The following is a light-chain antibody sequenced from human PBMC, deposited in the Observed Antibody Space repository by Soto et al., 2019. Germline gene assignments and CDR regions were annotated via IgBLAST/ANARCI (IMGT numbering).Light chain of an antibody. V-gene: IGKV3-15*01. CDR2: GAS. CDR1: QSINAH. Sequence: EVVMTQSPATRSVSPGERVTLSCRASQSINAHLAWYQQKPGQAPRLLIHGASTRATGIPARFSGSGFGTELILTISSLQSEDFAIYYCQQYNTWLWTFGQGTKVEI. CDR3: QQYNTWLWT. J-gene: IGKJ1*01.